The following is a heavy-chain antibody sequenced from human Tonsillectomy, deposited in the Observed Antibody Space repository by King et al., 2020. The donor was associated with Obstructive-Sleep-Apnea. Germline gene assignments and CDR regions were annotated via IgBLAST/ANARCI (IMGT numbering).Heavy chain of an antibody. J-gene: IGHJ4*02. V-gene: IGHV3-66*01. CDR1: GFTISSNY. CDR2: IFTGVGT. CDR3: ARVVGAIIY. Sequence: VQLVESGGVLVQPGGSLRLSCAASGFTISSNYMSWVRQAPGKGLEWVSVIFTGVGTYYANSVKGRFTISRDNSKNTLHLQMNSLRAEDTAVYYCARVVGAIIYWGQGTLVTVSS. D-gene: IGHD1-26*01.